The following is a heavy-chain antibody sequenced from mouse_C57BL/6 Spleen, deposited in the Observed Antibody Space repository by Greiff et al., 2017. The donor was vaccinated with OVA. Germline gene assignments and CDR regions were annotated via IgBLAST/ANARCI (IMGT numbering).Heavy chain of an antibody. CDR2: IYPGDGDT. CDR3: AREGDLTFNFDY. J-gene: IGHJ2*01. Sequence: QVQLKESGPELVKPGASVKISCKASGYAFSSSWMNWVKQRPGKGLEWIGRIYPGDGDTNYNGKFKGKATLTADKSSSTAYMQLSSLTSEDSAVYFCAREGDLTFNFDYWGQGTTLTVSS. V-gene: IGHV1-82*01. D-gene: IGHD4-1*01. CDR1: GYAFSSSW.